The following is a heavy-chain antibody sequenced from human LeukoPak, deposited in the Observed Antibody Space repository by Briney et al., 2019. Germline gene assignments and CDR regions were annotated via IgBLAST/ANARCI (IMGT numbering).Heavy chain of an antibody. CDR1: GFTFSSYA. J-gene: IGHJ6*02. CDR3: AKVQLYARYYYYGMDV. D-gene: IGHD2-2*01. CDR2: ISGSGGST. Sequence: GSLRLSCAASGFTFSSYAMSWVRQAPGKGLEWVSAISGSGGSTYYADSVKGRFTISRDNSKNTLYLQMNSLRAEDTAVYYCAKVQLYARYYYYGMDVWGQGTTVTVSS. V-gene: IGHV3-23*01.